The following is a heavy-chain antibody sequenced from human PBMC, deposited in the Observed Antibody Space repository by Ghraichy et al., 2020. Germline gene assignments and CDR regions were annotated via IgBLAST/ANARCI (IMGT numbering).Heavy chain of an antibody. CDR2: ISSSGRII. V-gene: IGHV3-48*03. J-gene: IGHJ6*03. Sequence: GESLNISCEVSGFTFSSYEFHWVRQAPGKGLEWISYISSSGRIIYYADSVKGRFAVSRDNAKNSLFLQMNSLRAEDTAVYYCARDGTYTAMAMDVWGKGTTVTVSS. CDR3: ARDGTYTAMAMDV. D-gene: IGHD5-18*01. CDR1: GFTFSSYE.